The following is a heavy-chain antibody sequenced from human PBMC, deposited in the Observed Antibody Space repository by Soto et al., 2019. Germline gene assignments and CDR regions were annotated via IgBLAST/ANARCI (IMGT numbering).Heavy chain of an antibody. V-gene: IGHV4-34*01. CDR3: ARRPAVQLEKELDY. D-gene: IGHD1-1*01. Sequence: SETLSLTCAVYGGSFSGYYWSWIRQPPGKGLEWIGEINHSGSTNYNPSLKSRVTISVDTSKNQFSLKLSSVTAADTAVYYCARRPAVQLEKELDYWGQGTLVTVSS. CDR1: GGSFSGYY. CDR2: INHSGST. J-gene: IGHJ4*02.